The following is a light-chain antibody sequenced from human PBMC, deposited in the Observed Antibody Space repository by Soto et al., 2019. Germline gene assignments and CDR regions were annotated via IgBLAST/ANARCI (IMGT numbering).Light chain of an antibody. CDR3: QQFIKYLT. V-gene: IGKV1D-13*01. J-gene: IGKJ3*01. Sequence: AIQLNQSPASLSASVGDRVTITCRASQGIISALAWYQQKPGKAPKLLIYDASSLESGVPSRFTGSGSGTYFTLTLSSLQPEDFETYSCQQFIKYLTSGAGTNADFX. CDR2: DAS. CDR1: QGIISA.